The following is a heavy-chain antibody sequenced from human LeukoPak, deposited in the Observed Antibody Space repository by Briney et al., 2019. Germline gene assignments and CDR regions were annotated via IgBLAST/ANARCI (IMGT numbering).Heavy chain of an antibody. CDR2: ISGSGGDT. Sequence: PGGSLRLSCAASGFTFSYYAMSWVRQAPGKGLEWVSVISGSGGDTYYADSVKGRFAISRDNSKNSLYLQMNSLRAEDTAVYYCAGARIDYYGSGSYYNAHVRLDIWGQGTMVTVSS. CDR3: AGARIDYYGSGSYYNAHVRLDI. D-gene: IGHD3-10*01. CDR1: GFTFSYYA. V-gene: IGHV3-23*01. J-gene: IGHJ3*02.